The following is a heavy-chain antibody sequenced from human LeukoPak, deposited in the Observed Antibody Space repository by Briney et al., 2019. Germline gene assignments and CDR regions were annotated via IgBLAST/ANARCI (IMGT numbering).Heavy chain of an antibody. J-gene: IGHJ6*02. CDR1: GGSISSYY. Sequence: PSETLSLTCTVSGGSISSYYWSWIRQPAGKGLEWIGYIYYSGSTNYNPSLKSRVTISVDTSKNQFSLKLSSVTAADTAVYYCARGWGTMVRGVHNYGMDVWGQGTTVTVSS. V-gene: IGHV4-59*01. CDR2: IYYSGST. D-gene: IGHD3-10*01. CDR3: ARGWGTMVRGVHNYGMDV.